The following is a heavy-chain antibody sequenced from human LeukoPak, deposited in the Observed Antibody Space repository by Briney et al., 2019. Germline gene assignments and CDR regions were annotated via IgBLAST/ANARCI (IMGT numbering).Heavy chain of an antibody. Sequence: SETLSLTCAVYGGSFSGYYWSWIRQPPGKGLEWIGEINHSGSTNHNPSLKSRVTISVDTSKNQFSLKLSSVTAADTAVYYCARGGATTVTTRGAFDIWGQGTMVTVSS. CDR3: ARGGATTVTTRGAFDI. V-gene: IGHV4-34*01. CDR1: GGSFSGYY. CDR2: INHSGST. D-gene: IGHD4-17*01. J-gene: IGHJ3*02.